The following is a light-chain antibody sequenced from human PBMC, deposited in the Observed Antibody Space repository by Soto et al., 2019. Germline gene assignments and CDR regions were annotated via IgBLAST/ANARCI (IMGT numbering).Light chain of an antibody. CDR2: EVT. CDR3: SSYTRSSTFV. V-gene: IGLV2-14*01. CDR1: SSDVGAYNS. Sequence: QSVLTQPASVSGSPGQSITISCTGTSSDVGAYNSVSWYQQEPGKAPRLLIYEVTNRPSGVSSRFSGSKSANTASLTTSGLQADDEADYYCSSYTRSSTFVFGTGTKVTVL. J-gene: IGLJ1*01.